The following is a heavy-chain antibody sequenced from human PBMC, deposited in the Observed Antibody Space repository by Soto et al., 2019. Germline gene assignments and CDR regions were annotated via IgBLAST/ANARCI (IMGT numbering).Heavy chain of an antibody. V-gene: IGHV3-7*04. CDR1: GFTFKRDW. CDR2: IKGEGTKA. J-gene: IGHJ3*01. Sequence: EVQLVESGGGMVQPGRSLRLSCVGAGFTFKRDWMTWVLQAPGKGLEWVANIKGEGTKANYVDSVKGRFTISRDNAKNSLYLQMNSLRVEDTAVYYCASDLRPAGGGGLCDAFYFWGQWTVVSVSS. CDR3: ASDLRPAGGGGLCDAFYF. D-gene: IGHD2-15*01.